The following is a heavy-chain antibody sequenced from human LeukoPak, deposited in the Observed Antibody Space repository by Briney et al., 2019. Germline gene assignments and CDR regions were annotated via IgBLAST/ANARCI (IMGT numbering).Heavy chain of an antibody. D-gene: IGHD5-24*01. CDR1: GGSFSGYY. V-gene: IGHV4-34*01. CDR2: INHSGST. Sequence: SETLSLTCAVYGGSFSGYYWSWIRQPPGKGLEWIGEINHSGSTNYNPSLKSRVTISVDTSKNQFSLKLSSVTAADTAVYFCARLRAHAYNYGFDYWGQGTLVTVSS. CDR3: ARLRAHAYNYGFDY. J-gene: IGHJ4*02.